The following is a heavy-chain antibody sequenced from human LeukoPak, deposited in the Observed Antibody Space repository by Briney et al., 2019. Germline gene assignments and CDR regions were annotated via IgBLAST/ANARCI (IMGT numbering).Heavy chain of an antibody. CDR1: GFTFSSYW. CDR3: AREGYSSSWYSY. CDR2: INSDGSST. V-gene: IGHV3-74*01. D-gene: IGHD6-13*01. Sequence: GGSLRLSCAASGFTFSSYWMHWVRQAPGKGLVWVSRINSDGSSTSYAASVKGRFTIARDNAKNTLYLQMNSLRAEDTAVYYCAREGYSSSWYSYWGQGTLVTVSS. J-gene: IGHJ4*02.